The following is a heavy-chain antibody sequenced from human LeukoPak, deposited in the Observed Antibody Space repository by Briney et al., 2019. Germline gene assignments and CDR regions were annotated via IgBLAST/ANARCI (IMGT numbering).Heavy chain of an antibody. V-gene: IGHV3-30-3*01. Sequence: GGSLRLSCAASGFTFSSYAMHWVRQAPGKGLEWVAVISYDGSNKYYADSVKGRFTISRDNSKNTLYLQMNSLRAEDTAVYYCAKGRQTTYVLVPIGYWGQGTLVTVSS. D-gene: IGHD1/OR15-1a*01. CDR1: GFTFSSYA. J-gene: IGHJ4*02. CDR3: AKGRQTTYVLVPIGY. CDR2: ISYDGSNK.